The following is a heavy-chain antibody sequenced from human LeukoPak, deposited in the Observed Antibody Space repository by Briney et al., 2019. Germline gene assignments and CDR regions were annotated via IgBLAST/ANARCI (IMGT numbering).Heavy chain of an antibody. Sequence: PSETLSLTCTVSGGSITNYYWSWIRQPPGKGLEWIGYVYYTGCTNYNPSLRSRVTISVDTSENQFSLKLSSVTAADTAVYYCARHDTSDYTYFYYWGQGTLVTVSS. CDR1: GGSITNYY. D-gene: IGHD3-22*01. CDR3: ARHDTSDYTYFYY. J-gene: IGHJ4*02. V-gene: IGHV4-59*01. CDR2: VYYTGCT.